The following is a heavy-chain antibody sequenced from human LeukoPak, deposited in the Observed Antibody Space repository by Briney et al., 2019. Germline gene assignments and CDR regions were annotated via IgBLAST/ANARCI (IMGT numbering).Heavy chain of an antibody. CDR2: ISYDGSNK. V-gene: IGHV3-30-3*01. D-gene: IGHD1-26*01. CDR3: ARHSGSYDY. CDR1: GFTFSSYA. J-gene: IGHJ4*02. Sequence: TGGSLRLSCAASGFTFSSYAMHWVRQAPGKGLEWVAVISYDGSNKYYADSVKGRFTISRDNSKNTLYLQMNSLRAEDTAVYYCARHSGSYDYWGQGTLVTVSS.